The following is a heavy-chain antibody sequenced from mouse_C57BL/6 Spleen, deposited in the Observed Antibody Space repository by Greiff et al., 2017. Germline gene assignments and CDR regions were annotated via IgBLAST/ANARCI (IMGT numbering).Heavy chain of an antibody. CDR3: ARSYYDPYYAMDY. V-gene: IGHV1-19*01. D-gene: IGHD2-4*01. Sequence: EVQLQQSGPVLVKPGASVKMSCKASGYTFTDYYMNWVKQSHGKSLEWIGVINPYNGGTSYNQKFKGKATLTVDKSSSTAYMELNSLTSEDSAVYYCARSYYDPYYAMDYWGQGTSVTVSS. J-gene: IGHJ4*01. CDR2: INPYNGGT. CDR1: GYTFTDYY.